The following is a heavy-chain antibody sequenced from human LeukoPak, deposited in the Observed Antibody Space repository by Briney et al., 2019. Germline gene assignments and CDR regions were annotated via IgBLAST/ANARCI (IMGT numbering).Heavy chain of an antibody. V-gene: IGHV1-2*02. D-gene: IGHD1-7*01. CDR2: INPNSGGT. CDR3: ASEGITGTTGYYYMDV. CDR1: GYTFTSYD. J-gene: IGHJ6*03. Sequence: ASVKVSCKASGYTFTSYDINWVRQAPGQGLEWMGWINPNSGGTNYAQKFQGRVTMTRDTSISTAYMELSRLRSDDTAVYYCASEGITGTTGYYYMDVWGKGTTVTVSS.